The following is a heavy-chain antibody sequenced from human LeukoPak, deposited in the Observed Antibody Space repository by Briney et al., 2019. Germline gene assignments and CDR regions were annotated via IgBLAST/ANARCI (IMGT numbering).Heavy chain of an antibody. J-gene: IGHJ4*02. Sequence: GGSLRLSCATSRFTLSNYAMSWVRQAPGKGLEWVSTISTSGGSTYYADSVKGRFTISRDNSKNTLYLQMNSLRAEDTAVYYCAKDGMVRGVVPYYFDYWGQGSMVTVSS. D-gene: IGHD3-10*01. CDR1: RFTLSNYA. CDR3: AKDGMVRGVVPYYFDY. V-gene: IGHV3-23*01. CDR2: ISTSGGST.